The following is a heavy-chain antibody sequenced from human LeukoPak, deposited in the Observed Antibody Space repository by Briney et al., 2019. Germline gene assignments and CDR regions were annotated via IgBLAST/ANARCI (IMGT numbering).Heavy chain of an antibody. CDR1: GDSTSSGSYY. CDR2: IYTSGST. V-gene: IGHV4-61*02. Sequence: SQTLSLTCTVSGDSTSSGSYYWNWIRQPAGKGLEWIGRIYTSGSTNYNPSLKSRVTISVDTSKNQFSLNLSSMTAADTAVYYCARGYCSDWTCWSSFRYWGQGTLVTVSS. CDR3: ARGYCSDWTCWSSFRY. J-gene: IGHJ4*02. D-gene: IGHD2-15*01.